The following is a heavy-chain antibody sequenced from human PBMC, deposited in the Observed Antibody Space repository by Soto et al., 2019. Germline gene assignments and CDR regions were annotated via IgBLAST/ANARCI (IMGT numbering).Heavy chain of an antibody. CDR3: AGLQSMRLSGLDP. D-gene: IGHD3-16*02. CDR1: GGSISSGDYY. J-gene: IGHJ5*02. Sequence: QVQLQESGPGLVKPSQTLSLTCTVSGGSISSGDYYWSWIRQPPGKGLEWIGYIYYSGSTYYNPSLKSRVTISVDTSKNQSSLKLSSVTAADTAVYYCAGLQSMRLSGLDPWGQGTLVTVSS. V-gene: IGHV4-30-4*01. CDR2: IYYSGST.